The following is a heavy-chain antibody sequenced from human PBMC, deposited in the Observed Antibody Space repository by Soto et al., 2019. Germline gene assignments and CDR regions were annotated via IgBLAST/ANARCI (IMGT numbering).Heavy chain of an antibody. D-gene: IGHD4-4*01. V-gene: IGHV4-4*07. Sequence: SETLSLTCTVSGGSISSYYWSWIRQPAGKGLEWIGRIYTSRSTNYNPSLKSRVTMSVDTSKNQFSLKLSSVTAADTAVYYCARVPIYTPSYYYYGMDVWGQGTTVTVSS. J-gene: IGHJ6*02. CDR1: GGSISSYY. CDR3: ARVPIYTPSYYYYGMDV. CDR2: IYTSRST.